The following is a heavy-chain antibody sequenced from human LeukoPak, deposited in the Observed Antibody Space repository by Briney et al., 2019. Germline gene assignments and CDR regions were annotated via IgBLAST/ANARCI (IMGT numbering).Heavy chain of an antibody. CDR2: INIGNGNT. D-gene: IGHD1-26*01. J-gene: IGHJ5*02. Sequence: ASVKVSCKASGYTFINHAIHWVRQAPGQRLEWMGWINIGNGNTKYSQNFQGRVTMTRDTSTSTVYMELSSLRSEDTAVYYCARDNSRIEGVTTFWWFDPWGQGTLVTVSS. CDR3: ARDNSRIEGVTTFWWFDP. V-gene: IGHV1-3*04. CDR1: GYTFINHA.